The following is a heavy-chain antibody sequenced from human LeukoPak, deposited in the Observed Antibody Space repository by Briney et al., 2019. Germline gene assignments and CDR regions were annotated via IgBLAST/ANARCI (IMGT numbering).Heavy chain of an antibody. V-gene: IGHV1-69*05. Sequence: ASVKVSCKASGGTFSSYAISWVRQAPGQGLEWMGGIIPMFGTANYAQKFQGRVTITTDESTSTAYMELSSLRSEDTAVYYCARRSRDGYNKYFDYWGHGTLVTVSS. CDR1: GGTFSSYA. D-gene: IGHD5-24*01. CDR3: ARRSRDGYNKYFDY. CDR2: IIPMFGTA. J-gene: IGHJ4*01.